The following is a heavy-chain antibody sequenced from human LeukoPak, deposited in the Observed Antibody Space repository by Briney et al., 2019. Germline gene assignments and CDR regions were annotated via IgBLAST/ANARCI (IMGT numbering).Heavy chain of an antibody. V-gene: IGHV4-59*08. CDR1: GGSITSDY. J-gene: IGHJ6*02. CDR2: FSYSGST. D-gene: IGHD1-1*01. Sequence: PSETLSLTCTVSGGSITSDYWSWIRQSPGKGLEWIGYFSYSGSTHYSPSLTSRVAISVDTSRNQFSLKLKSVTAADTAMYYCARANESLVYGMDVWGQGTTVIVSS. CDR3: ARANESLVYGMDV.